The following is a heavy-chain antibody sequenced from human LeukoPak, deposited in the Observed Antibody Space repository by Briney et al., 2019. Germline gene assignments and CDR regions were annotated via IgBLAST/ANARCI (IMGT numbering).Heavy chain of an antibody. CDR3: ARDCSSTSCYFYAFGI. CDR2: IYHIGST. V-gene: IGHV4-30-2*01. CDR1: GGSITSGGYS. J-gene: IGHJ3*02. D-gene: IGHD2-2*01. Sequence: SQTLSLTCAVSGGSITSGGYSWTWIRQPPGRGLEWIGYIYHIGSTYGSTSLKSRFTISVDRSKSQFSMKLSSVSAADTAVYYCARDCSSTSCYFYAFGIWGQGTMVTVSS.